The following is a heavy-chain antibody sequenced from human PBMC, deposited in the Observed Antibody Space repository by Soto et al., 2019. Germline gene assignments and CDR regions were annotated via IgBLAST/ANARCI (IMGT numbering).Heavy chain of an antibody. Sequence: PGGSLRLSCAASGFTFSSYAMSWVRQAPGKGLEWVSAISGSGGSTYYADSVKGRFTISRDNSKNTLYLQMNSLRAEDTAVYYCAKDYDFWSGYLMYYFDYWGQGTLVTVSS. CDR2: ISGSGGST. V-gene: IGHV3-23*01. CDR3: AKDYDFWSGYLMYYFDY. D-gene: IGHD3-3*01. J-gene: IGHJ4*02. CDR1: GFTFSSYA.